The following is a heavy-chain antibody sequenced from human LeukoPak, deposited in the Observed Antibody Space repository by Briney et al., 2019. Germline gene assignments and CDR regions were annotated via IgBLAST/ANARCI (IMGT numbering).Heavy chain of an antibody. CDR3: ARDYVGVFDY. V-gene: IGHV3-7*03. CDR1: GFPFSSYS. J-gene: IGHJ4*02. Sequence: PGGSLRLSCAASGFPFSSYSMTWVRQAPGKGLEWVANIKQDGSEKYYVDSVKGRFTISRDNAKNSLYLQMNSLRAEDTAVYYCARDYVGVFDYWGQGTLVTVSS. CDR2: IKQDGSEK. D-gene: IGHD1-26*01.